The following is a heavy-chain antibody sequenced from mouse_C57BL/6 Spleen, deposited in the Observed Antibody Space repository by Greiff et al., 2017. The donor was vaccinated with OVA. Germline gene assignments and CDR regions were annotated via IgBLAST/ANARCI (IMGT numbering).Heavy chain of an antibody. CDR2: INPNNGGT. V-gene: IGHV1-26*01. J-gene: IGHJ4*01. D-gene: IGHD4-1*01. CDR3: AREAGTYAMDY. CDR1: GYTFTDYY. Sequence: VQLQQSGPELVKPGASVKISCKASGYTFTDYYMNWVKQSHGKSLEWIGDINPNNGGTSYNQKFKGKATLTVDKSSSTAYMERRSLTSEDSAVYYCAREAGTYAMDYWGQGTSVTVSS.